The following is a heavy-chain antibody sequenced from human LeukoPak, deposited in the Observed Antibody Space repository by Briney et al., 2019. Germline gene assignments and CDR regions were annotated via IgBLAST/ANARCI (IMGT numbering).Heavy chain of an antibody. V-gene: IGHV3-23*01. CDR1: GFTFSSYG. CDR2: IRGSGTST. D-gene: IGHD3-10*01. CDR3: AKVTYGSGTYGAFDY. J-gene: IGHJ4*02. Sequence: GGSLRLSCSASGFTFSSYGMSWVRQAPGKGLEWVSCIRGSGTSTYYADSVKGRFTISRDNSKNTLYLQMNSLRAEDTAVYYCAKVTYGSGTYGAFDYWGQGTLVTVSS.